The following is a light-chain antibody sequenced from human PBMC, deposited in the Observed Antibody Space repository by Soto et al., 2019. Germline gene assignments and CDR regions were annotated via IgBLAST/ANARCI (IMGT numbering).Light chain of an antibody. Sequence: DVVMTPSPPSLPVTLGQPASISCRSSQSIVYSDGQAYLSWYQQRPGQSPRRLIYRASNRDSGVPDRFSGSGSGTDFTLQIDRVEAEDVGIYYCMQGTKWPPTFGRGTRVEIK. CDR2: RAS. CDR3: MQGTKWPPT. J-gene: IGKJ1*01. V-gene: IGKV2-30*01. CDR1: QSIVYSDGQAY.